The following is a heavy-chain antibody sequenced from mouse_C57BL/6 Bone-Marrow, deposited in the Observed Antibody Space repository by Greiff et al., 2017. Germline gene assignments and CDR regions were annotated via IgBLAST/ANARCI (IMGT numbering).Heavy chain of an antibody. Sequence: EVMLVESGEGLVKPGGSLKLSCAASGFTFSRYAMSWVRQTPEKRLEWVAYISSGGDYIYYADTVKGRFTISRDNARNTLYLQMSSLKSEDTAMYYCTRDPSSKWFAYWGQGTLVTVSA. V-gene: IGHV5-9-1*02. CDR3: TRDPSSKWFAY. CDR2: ISSGGDYI. J-gene: IGHJ3*01. CDR1: GFTFSRYA. D-gene: IGHD2-10*02.